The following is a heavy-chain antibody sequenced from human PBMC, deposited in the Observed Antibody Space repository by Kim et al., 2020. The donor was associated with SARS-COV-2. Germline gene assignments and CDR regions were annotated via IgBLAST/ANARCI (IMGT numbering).Heavy chain of an antibody. CDR2: T. Sequence: TGYAQKFQGRVTMTRNTSISTAYMELSSLRSEDTAVYYCARANVDTAINYWGQGTLVTVSS. V-gene: IGHV1-8*01. CDR3: ARANVDTAINY. J-gene: IGHJ4*02. D-gene: IGHD5-18*01.